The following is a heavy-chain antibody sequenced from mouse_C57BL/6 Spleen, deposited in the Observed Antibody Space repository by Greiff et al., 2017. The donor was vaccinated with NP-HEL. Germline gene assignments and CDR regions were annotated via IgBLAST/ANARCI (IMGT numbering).Heavy chain of an antibody. CDR2: INPSSGYT. V-gene: IGHV1-7*01. CDR3: ARSGGLYYGNPAWFAY. CDR1: GYTFTSYW. J-gene: IGHJ3*01. D-gene: IGHD2-1*01. Sequence: VQLQQSGAELAKPGASVKLSCKASGYTFTSYWMHWVKQRPGQGLEWIGYINPSSGYTKYNQKFKDKATLTADKSSSTAYMQLSSLTYEDSAVYYCARSGGLYYGNPAWFAYWGQGTLLTVSA.